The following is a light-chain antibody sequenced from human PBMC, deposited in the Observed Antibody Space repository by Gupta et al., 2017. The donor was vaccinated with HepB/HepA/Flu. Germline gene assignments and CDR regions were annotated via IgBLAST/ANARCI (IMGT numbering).Light chain of an antibody. CDR2: WAS. Sequence: DNVMTQSPDPLTVSLGERATIHRESSQSTLDTSNNKNYLAWYELKPGQPPKLLSYWASTRESGVPDRFSGSGAGTDFTLTINSLQAEDVAVYSCQQYYATPPWTFGQGTKVEI. CDR3: QQYYATPPWT. V-gene: IGKV4-1*01. CDR1: QSTLDTSNNKNY. J-gene: IGKJ1*01.